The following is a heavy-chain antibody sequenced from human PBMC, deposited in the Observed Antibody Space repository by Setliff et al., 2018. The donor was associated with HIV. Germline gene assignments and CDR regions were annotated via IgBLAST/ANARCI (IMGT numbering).Heavy chain of an antibody. Sequence: LSLTCTVSGGSISSGSYYWNWIRQPAGKGLEWIGRIYTSGSTNYNPSLKSRVTISVDTSKNQFSLKLSSVTAADTAVYYCAREDYYYYGMDVWVPETLLVTVSS. V-gene: IGHV4-61*02. J-gene: IGHJ6*02. CDR1: GGSISSGSYY. CDR3: AREDYYYYGMDV. CDR2: IYTSGST.